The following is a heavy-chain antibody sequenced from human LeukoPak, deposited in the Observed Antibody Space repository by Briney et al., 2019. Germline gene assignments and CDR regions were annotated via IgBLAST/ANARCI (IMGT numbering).Heavy chain of an antibody. J-gene: IGHJ6*03. CDR3: AKDALLYYYMDV. V-gene: IGHV3-30*02. Sequence: GGSLRLSCAASGFTFSDYYMTWIRQAPGKGLEWVAFIRYDGSNKYYADSVKGRFTISRDNSKNTLYLQMNSLRAEDTAVYYCAKDALLYYYMDVWGKGTTVTVSS. CDR1: GFTFSDYY. CDR2: IRYDGSNK.